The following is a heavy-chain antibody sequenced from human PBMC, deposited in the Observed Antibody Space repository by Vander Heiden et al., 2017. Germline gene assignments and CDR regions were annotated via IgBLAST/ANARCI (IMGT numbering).Heavy chain of an antibody. CDR3: ARDWYYDFWSGPPGY. D-gene: IGHD3-3*01. Sequence: EVQLVESGGGLVQPGGSLRLSCAASGFTFSSYWMPWVRQAPGKGLVWVSRINSDGSSTRYADSWKGRFTISRDNAKNTLYLQMNRLSAEKTAVYYCARDWYYDFWSGPPGYWGQGTMVTVSS. J-gene: IGHJ4*02. V-gene: IGHV3-74*01. CDR2: INSDGSST. CDR1: GFTFSSYW.